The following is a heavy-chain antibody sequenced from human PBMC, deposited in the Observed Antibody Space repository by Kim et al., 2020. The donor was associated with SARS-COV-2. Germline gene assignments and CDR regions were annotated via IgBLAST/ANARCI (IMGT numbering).Heavy chain of an antibody. Sequence: GGSLRLSCAASGFTFSDYYMSWIRQAPGKGLEWVSYISSSSSYTNYADSVKGRFTISRDNAKNSLYLQMNSLRAEDTAVYYCARDNIGEWFDPDHYYYGMDVWGQGTTVTVSS. V-gene: IGHV3-11*06. CDR3: ARDNIGEWFDPDHYYYGMDV. J-gene: IGHJ6*02. CDR2: ISSSSSYT. CDR1: GFTFSDYY. D-gene: IGHD3-10*01.